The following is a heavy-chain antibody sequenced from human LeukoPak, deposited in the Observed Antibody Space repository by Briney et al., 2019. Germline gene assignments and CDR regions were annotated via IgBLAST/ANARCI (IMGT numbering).Heavy chain of an antibody. CDR2: TYYRSKWYN. Sequence: SETLSLTCAISGDSVSSNRAAWNWITQSPSRGLEWLGRTYYRSKWYNDHAVSVKIRITINPDTSKNQFSLQLNSVTPEFSSGYYCARDRSALHYWGQGTLVTVSS. V-gene: IGHV6-1*01. CDR1: GDSVSSNRAA. J-gene: IGHJ4*02. CDR3: ARDRSALHY.